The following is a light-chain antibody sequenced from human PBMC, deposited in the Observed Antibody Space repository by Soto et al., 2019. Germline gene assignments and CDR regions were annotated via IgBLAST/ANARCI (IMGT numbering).Light chain of an antibody. Sequence: VLTQSPATLSLSPGERATLSCRASQSVGAYLLWFQQKPGQPPRLLIYDASNRASGIPARFSGSGSGTDFTLTISRLEPEDFAVYFCHHRSKWPYTFGPGTKLEIK. CDR2: DAS. CDR3: HHRSKWPYT. CDR1: QSVGAY. V-gene: IGKV3-11*01. J-gene: IGKJ2*01.